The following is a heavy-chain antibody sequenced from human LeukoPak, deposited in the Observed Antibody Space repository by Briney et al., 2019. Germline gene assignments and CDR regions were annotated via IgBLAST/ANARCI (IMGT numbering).Heavy chain of an antibody. Sequence: ASVKVSCKTSGYTFTNYYIHWVRRAPGQGLEWMGKINPSGGSTSYPQKFQGRVTMTRDTSTTTVYMELSTLGSEDTAIYYCARGYCSGGGCSVLDAFDGWGQGTVVTVSS. J-gene: IGHJ3*01. CDR1: GYTFTNYY. V-gene: IGHV1-46*01. CDR2: INPSGGST. D-gene: IGHD2-15*01. CDR3: ARGYCSGGGCSVLDAFDG.